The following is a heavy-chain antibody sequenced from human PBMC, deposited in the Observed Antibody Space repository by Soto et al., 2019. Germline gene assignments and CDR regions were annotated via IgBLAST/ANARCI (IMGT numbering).Heavy chain of an antibody. V-gene: IGHV3-15*01. J-gene: IGHJ4*02. CDR1: GFTFSNAW. D-gene: IGHD2-15*01. CDR3: TTDQGPYCSGGSCYFDY. CDR2: IKSKTDGGTT. Sequence: GGSLRLSCAASGFTFSNAWMSWVRQAPGKGLEWVGRIKSKTDGGTTDYAAPVKGRFTISRDDSKNTLYLQMNSLKTEDTAVYYCTTDQGPYCSGGSCYFDYWGQGTLVTVS.